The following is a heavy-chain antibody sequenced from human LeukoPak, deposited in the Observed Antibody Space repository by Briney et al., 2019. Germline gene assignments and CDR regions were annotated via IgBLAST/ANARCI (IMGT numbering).Heavy chain of an antibody. CDR2: IYYRSGWHN. CDR1: GDGVSSNSAV. J-gene: IGHJ4*02. D-gene: IGHD4-11*01. Sequence: SQTLSLTCAISGDGVSSNSAVWNWIRQSPSRGLEWLGRIYYRSGWHNEYAESVKSRISINPDTSKNQFSLHLNSVTPEDTAEYYCAGTTDYSSFLAYWGQGTLVTVSS. V-gene: IGHV6-1*01. CDR3: AGTTDYSSFLAY.